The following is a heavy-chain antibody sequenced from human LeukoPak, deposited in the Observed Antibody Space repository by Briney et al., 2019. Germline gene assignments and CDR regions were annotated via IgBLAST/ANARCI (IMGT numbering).Heavy chain of an antibody. D-gene: IGHD3-10*01. Sequence: GGSLRLSCAASGFTFSSCGMHWVRQAPGKGLEWVTFIRYDGSIKYYTDSVKGRFTISRDNSKNTLYLQMNSLRAEDTAMYYCATSMIRGAADAFDIWGQGTMVTVSS. CDR2: IRYDGSIK. CDR1: GFTFSSCG. V-gene: IGHV3-30*02. J-gene: IGHJ3*02. CDR3: ATSMIRGAADAFDI.